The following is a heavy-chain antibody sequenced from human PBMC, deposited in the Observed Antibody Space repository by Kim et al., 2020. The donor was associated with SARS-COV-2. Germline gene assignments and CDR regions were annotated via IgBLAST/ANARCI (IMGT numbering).Heavy chain of an antibody. D-gene: IGHD2-8*01. CDR2: INQDGSEQ. CDR1: GFSFSTTW. Sequence: GGSLRLSCAASGFSFSTTWITWVRQAPGKGLEWVANINQDGSEQHYVDSVRGLFTISRDNTKNLLYLQMNSLRAEDTAVYYCARGRHGQNWGQGTLVTVSS. CDR3: ARGRHGQN. J-gene: IGHJ3*01. V-gene: IGHV3-7*03.